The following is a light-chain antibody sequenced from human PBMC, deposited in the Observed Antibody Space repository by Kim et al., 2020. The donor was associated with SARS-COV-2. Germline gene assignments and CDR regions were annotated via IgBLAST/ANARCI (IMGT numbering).Light chain of an antibody. J-gene: IGLJ2*01. Sequence: QSALTQPRSVSGSPGQSVTIFCTGTSSDVGGYDYVSWYQQHPGKVPKLMIYDVNRRPSGVPDRFSGSKSGNTASLTISGLQAEDEADYYCCSYAGSYSVVFGGGTQLTV. CDR2: DVN. V-gene: IGLV2-11*01. CDR3: CSYAGSYSVV. CDR1: SSDVGGYDY.